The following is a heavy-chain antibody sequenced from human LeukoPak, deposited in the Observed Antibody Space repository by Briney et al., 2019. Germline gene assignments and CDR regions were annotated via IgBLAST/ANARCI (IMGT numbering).Heavy chain of an antibody. CDR3: AKDPAGITMVRGVNYFDY. V-gene: IGHV3-23*01. CDR1: GFTFSSYA. CDR2: ISGIGGST. J-gene: IGHJ4*02. D-gene: IGHD3-10*01. Sequence: PGGSLRLSCAASGFTFSSYAMSWVRQAPGKGLEWVSAISGIGGSTYYADSVKGRFTISRDNSKNTLYLQMNSLRAEDTAVYYCAKDPAGITMVRGVNYFDYWGQGTLVTVSS.